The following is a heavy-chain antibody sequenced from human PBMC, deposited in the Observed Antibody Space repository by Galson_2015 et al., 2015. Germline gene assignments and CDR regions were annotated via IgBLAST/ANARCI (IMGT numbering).Heavy chain of an antibody. CDR1: GGILSNYV. CDR2: SIPIFRTP. CDR3: ARGSCSGGSCYEFAFDI. Sequence: SVKVSCKASGGILSNYVITWVRQAPGQGLEWMGESIPIFRTPKYAQKFQGRVTLLADKSTSTAYMELSSLQSEDTAVYYCARGSCSGGSCYEFAFDIWGQGTMVTVSS. J-gene: IGHJ3*02. D-gene: IGHD2-15*01. V-gene: IGHV1-69*06.